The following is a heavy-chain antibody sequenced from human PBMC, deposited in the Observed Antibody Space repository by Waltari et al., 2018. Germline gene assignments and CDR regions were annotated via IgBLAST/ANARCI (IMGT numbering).Heavy chain of an antibody. CDR2: IYYGGST. CDR1: GGSISSHY. D-gene: IGHD3-22*01. Sequence: QVQLQESGPGLVKPSETLSLTCTVSGGSISSHYWRWIRQPPGKGLEWIGYIYYGGSTNYNPSLKSRVTISVDTSKNQFSLKLSSVTASDTAVYYCARVREYYDSSGYLAGDAFDIWGQGTMVTVSS. CDR3: ARVREYYDSSGYLAGDAFDI. J-gene: IGHJ3*02. V-gene: IGHV4-59*11.